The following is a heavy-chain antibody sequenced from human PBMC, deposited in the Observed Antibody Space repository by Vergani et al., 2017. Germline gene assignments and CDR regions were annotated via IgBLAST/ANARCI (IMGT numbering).Heavy chain of an antibody. CDR2: IRYDGRNR. D-gene: IGHD2-21*01. CDR3: AKDRHIVEVNDTVY. J-gene: IGHJ4*02. V-gene: IGHV3-30*02. CDR1: GFTFNRYG. Sequence: HVRLLESGGGVVQAGGTLTLSCAASGFTFNRYGMHWVRQTPGKGLAWVAFIRYDGRNRYYADSVKGRFIVSRDNSNNTLFLQMNSLRSEDTAVYFCAKDRHIVEVNDTVYWGQGILVTVSS.